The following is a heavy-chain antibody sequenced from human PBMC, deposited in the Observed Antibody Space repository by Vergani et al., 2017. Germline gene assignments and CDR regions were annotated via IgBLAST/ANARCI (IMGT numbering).Heavy chain of an antibody. Sequence: QVQLVQSGAEVKKPGSSVKVSCKASGGTFSSYAISWVRQAPGQGLEWMGGIIPIFGTANYAQTFQGRVTITADESTRTAYMELSSLRSEDTGVYYCARDGDYDSIREWFDPWGQGTLVTVSS. V-gene: IGHV1-69*12. CDR2: IIPIFGTA. CDR1: GGTFSSYA. D-gene: IGHD3-3*01. CDR3: ARDGDYDSIREWFDP. J-gene: IGHJ5*02.